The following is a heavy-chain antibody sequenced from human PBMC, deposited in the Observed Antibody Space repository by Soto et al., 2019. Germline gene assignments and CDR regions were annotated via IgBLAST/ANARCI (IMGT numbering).Heavy chain of an antibody. CDR2: IYHSGGT. CDR1: GGSISSSNW. D-gene: IGHD5-12*01. J-gene: IGHJ4*02. CDR3: ARGGGYDFFDY. Sequence: AETLSLTCAVSGGSISSSNWWSWVRQPPGKGLEWIGEIYHSGGTNYNPSLKSRVTISVDKSKNHFSLKLSSVTAADTAVYYCARGGGYDFFDYWGQGTLVTVSS. V-gene: IGHV4-4*02.